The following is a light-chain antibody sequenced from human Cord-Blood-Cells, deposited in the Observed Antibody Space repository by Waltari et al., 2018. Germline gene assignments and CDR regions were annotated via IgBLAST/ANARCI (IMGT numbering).Light chain of an antibody. V-gene: IGKV3-11*01. Sequence: IVLTQSPAPLSLSPGDRATSSCTASQSVSSYLAWYQQKPGQAPRLLIYDASNRATGIPARFSGSGSGTDFTLTISSLEPEDLAVYYCQQRSNWPPFTFGPGTKVDIK. CDR3: QQRSNWPPFT. CDR2: DAS. CDR1: QSVSSY. J-gene: IGKJ3*01.